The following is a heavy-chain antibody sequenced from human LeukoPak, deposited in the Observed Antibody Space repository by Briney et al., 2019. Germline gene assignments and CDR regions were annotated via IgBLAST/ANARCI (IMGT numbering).Heavy chain of an antibody. CDR1: GFTFDDYA. CDR3: AKDISPPYGSGTNYGMDV. Sequence: SGRSLRLSCAASGFTFDDYAMHWVRQAPGKGLEWVSGISWNSGSIGYADSVKGRFTISRDNAKNSLYLQMNSLRAEDTALYYCAKDISPPYGSGTNYGMDVWGQGTTVTVSS. V-gene: IGHV3-9*01. D-gene: IGHD3-10*01. CDR2: ISWNSGSI. J-gene: IGHJ6*02.